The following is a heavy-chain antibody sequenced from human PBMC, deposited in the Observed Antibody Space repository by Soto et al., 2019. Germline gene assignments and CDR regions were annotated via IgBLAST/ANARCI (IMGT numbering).Heavy chain of an antibody. Sequence: QVQLVESGGGVVQPGRSLRLSCAASGFTFSSYGMHWVRQAPGKGLEWVAVISYDGSNKYYADSVKGRFTISRDNSKNTLYLQMNSLRAEDTAVYYFAKGYYYFSSVYFDYWGQGTLVTVSS. D-gene: IGHD3-10*01. V-gene: IGHV3-30*18. J-gene: IGHJ4*02. CDR1: GFTFSSYG. CDR2: ISYDGSNK. CDR3: AKGYYYFSSVYFDY.